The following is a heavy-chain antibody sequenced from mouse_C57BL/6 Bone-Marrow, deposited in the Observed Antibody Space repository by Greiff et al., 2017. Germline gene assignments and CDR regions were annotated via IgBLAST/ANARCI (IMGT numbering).Heavy chain of an antibody. V-gene: IGHV1-18*01. J-gene: IGHJ4*01. CDR2: INPNNGGT. D-gene: IGHD2-4*01. CDR3: ARWGVYDYGDAVEY. CDR1: GYTFTDYN. Sequence: VQLQQSGPELVKPGASVKIPCKASGYTFTDYNMDWVKQSHGKSLEWIGDINPNNGGTIYNQKFKGKATLTVDKSSSTAYMELRSLTSEDTAVYSFARWGVYDYGDAVEYWGRGTSVTVSS.